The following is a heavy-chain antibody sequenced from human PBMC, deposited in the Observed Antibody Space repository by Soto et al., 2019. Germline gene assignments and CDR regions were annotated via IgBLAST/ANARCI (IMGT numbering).Heavy chain of an antibody. D-gene: IGHD5-12*01. CDR3: ARDWDGYNNWFDP. J-gene: IGHJ5*02. CDR2: LYYSGFT. Sequence: SETLSLTCTVSGGSISSSYWSWIRQPPGKGLEWIGYLYYSGFTNYNQSLKSRVTISLDTSKNQFSLKLSSVTAADTAVYYCARDWDGYNNWFDPWGQGTLVTVSS. CDR1: GGSISSSY. V-gene: IGHV4-59*01.